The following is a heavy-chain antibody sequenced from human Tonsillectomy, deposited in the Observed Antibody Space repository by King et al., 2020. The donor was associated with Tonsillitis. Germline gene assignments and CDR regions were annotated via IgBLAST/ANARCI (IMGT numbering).Heavy chain of an antibody. CDR1: GYTFTGYY. D-gene: IGHD2-21*02. CDR2: INPNSGGT. J-gene: IGHJ4*02. CDR3: ARGLAYCGGDCPFDY. V-gene: IGHV1-2*04. Sequence: QLVQSGAEVKKPGASVKVYCKASGYTFTGYYMYWVRQAPGQGLEWMGWINPNSGGTNYAQKFQGWVTMTRDTSISTAYMELSRLKSDDTAIYYCARGLAYCGGDCPFDYWGQGTLVTVSS.